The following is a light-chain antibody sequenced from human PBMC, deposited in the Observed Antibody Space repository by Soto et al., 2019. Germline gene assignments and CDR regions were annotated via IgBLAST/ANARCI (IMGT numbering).Light chain of an antibody. CDR1: QSISSY. J-gene: IGKJ2*01. CDR3: QQSYSTQYT. CDR2: AAS. V-gene: IGKV1-39*01. Sequence: DIQMTQSPSSLSASVGDRVTITCRASQSISSYLHWYQQKPGKAPKLLSYAASSLQSGVPSRFSGSGSGTDFTLTISSLQPEDFATYYCQQSYSTQYTFGQGTKLEIK.